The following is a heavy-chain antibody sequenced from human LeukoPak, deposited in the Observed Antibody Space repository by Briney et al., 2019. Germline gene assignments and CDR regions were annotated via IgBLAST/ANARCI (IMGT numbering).Heavy chain of an antibody. CDR1: DGSISSHY. CDR2: IYYSGST. V-gene: IGHV4-59*11. J-gene: IGHJ5*02. Sequence: PSETLSLTCTVSDGSISSHYWSWIRQPPGNGLEWIGYIYYSGSTNYNPSLKSRVTISVDTSKNQFSLKLSSVTAADTAVYYCARRGYDILTGYSRFWWFDPWGQGTLVTVSS. CDR3: ARRGYDILTGYSRFWWFDP. D-gene: IGHD3-9*01.